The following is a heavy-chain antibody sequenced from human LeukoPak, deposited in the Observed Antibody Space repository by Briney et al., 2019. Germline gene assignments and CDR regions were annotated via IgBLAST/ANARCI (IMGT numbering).Heavy chain of an antibody. CDR3: ARRLYDSSGYYSGPHAFDI. CDR2: IYYSGST. D-gene: IGHD3-22*01. Sequence: PSEILSLTCTVSGGSISSSSYYWGWIRQPPGKGLEWIGSIYYSGSTYYNPSLKSRVTISVDTSENQFSLKLSSVTAADTAVYYCARRLYDSSGYYSGPHAFDIWGQGTMVTVSS. CDR1: GGSISSSSYY. V-gene: IGHV4-39*01. J-gene: IGHJ3*02.